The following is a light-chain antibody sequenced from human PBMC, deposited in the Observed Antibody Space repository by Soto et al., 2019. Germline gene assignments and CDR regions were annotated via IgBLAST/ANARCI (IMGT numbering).Light chain of an antibody. Sequence: VFPQSPPTLSLTPGERATLSCRASQSVSSYLAWYQQKPGQAPRLLIYDASNRATGIPARFSGSGSGTDFTLTISSLEPEDFAVYYCQQRSNWPPITFGQGTRLEI. CDR2: DAS. J-gene: IGKJ5*01. CDR3: QQRSNWPPIT. V-gene: IGKV3-11*01. CDR1: QSVSSY.